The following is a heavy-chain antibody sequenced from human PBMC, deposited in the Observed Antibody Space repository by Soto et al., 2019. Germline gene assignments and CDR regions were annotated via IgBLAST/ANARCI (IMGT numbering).Heavy chain of an antibody. Sequence: SETLSLTCTVSGGSMSNYYWSWIRQPAGKGLEWLGRIYASGYDIYYNPFLKSRVILSVDTSKNQFSLKLSSVTAADTAVYYCARLLVEGATFDYWGQGTLVTVSS. J-gene: IGHJ4*02. V-gene: IGHV4-4*07. CDR1: GGSMSNYY. D-gene: IGHD1-26*01. CDR2: IYASGYDI. CDR3: ARLLVEGATFDY.